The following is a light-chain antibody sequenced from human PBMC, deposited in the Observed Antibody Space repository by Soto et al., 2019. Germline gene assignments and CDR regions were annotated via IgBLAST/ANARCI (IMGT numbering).Light chain of an antibody. CDR1: QSINNW. CDR2: KAS. J-gene: IGKJ2*01. V-gene: IGKV1-5*03. CDR3: QHYNDYPYT. Sequence: DIQMTQSPSTLSASVGDRVTITCRASQSINNWLAWYQQKPGKAPKLLVYKASSLESGVPSRFRGSGSGTEFTLTISSLQPDDFASYYCQHYNDYPYTFGQGTKLEIK.